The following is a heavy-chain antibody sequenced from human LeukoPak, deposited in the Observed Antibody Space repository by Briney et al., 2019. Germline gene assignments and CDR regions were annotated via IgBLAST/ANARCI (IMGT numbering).Heavy chain of an antibody. CDR2: ISGSGGST. D-gene: IGHD3-22*01. V-gene: IGHV3-23*01. Sequence: GGSLRLSCAASGFTFSSHAMSWVRQAPGRGLEWVSAISGSGGSTYYADSVKGRFTISRDNSKNTLYLQMNSLRAEDTAVYYCAKDATYYYDSSGYSPPLGQNYFDYWGQGTLVTVSS. J-gene: IGHJ4*02. CDR3: AKDATYYYDSSGYSPPLGQNYFDY. CDR1: GFTFSSHA.